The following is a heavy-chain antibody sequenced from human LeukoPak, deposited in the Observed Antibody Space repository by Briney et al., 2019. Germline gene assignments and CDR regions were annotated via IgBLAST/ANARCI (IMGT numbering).Heavy chain of an antibody. D-gene: IGHD3-10*01. J-gene: IGHJ4*02. Sequence: GGSLRLSCAASGFTFSHYSMNWVRQAPGKGLEWVSSISSSSSYIYYADSVKGRFTVSRNNSKNSLYLQMNSLRAKDTALYYCARAGGEANYYGSGSYLSWGQGTLVTVSS. CDR1: GFTFSHYS. CDR3: ARAGGEANYYGSGSYLS. CDR2: ISSSSSYI. V-gene: IGHV3-21*04.